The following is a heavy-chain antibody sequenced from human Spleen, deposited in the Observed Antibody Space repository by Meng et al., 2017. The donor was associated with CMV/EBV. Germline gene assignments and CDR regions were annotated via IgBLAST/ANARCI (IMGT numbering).Heavy chain of an antibody. CDR2: IYWNDDK. J-gene: IGHJ4*02. CDR1: GFSLSTSGVG. V-gene: IGHV2-5*01. Sequence: SGPTLVKPTQTLTLTCTFSGFSLSTSGVGVGWIRQPPGKALEWLALIYWNDDKRYSPSLKSRLTITKDTSKNQVVLTMTNMDPVDTATYYCAHRRLGYCSSTSCQPGYYFDYWGQGTLVTVSS. D-gene: IGHD2-2*01. CDR3: AHRRLGYCSSTSCQPGYYFDY.